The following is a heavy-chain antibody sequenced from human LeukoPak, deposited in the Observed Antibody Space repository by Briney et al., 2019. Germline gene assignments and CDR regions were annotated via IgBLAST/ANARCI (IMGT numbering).Heavy chain of an antibody. V-gene: IGHV3-23*01. D-gene: IGHD4-17*01. CDR3: AKDRYGDYLNWFDP. J-gene: IGHJ5*02. Sequence: GGSLRLSCAASGFTVSSNYMSWVRQAPGKGLEWVSAISGSGGSTYYADSVKGRFTISRDNSKNTLYLQMNSLRAEDTAVYYCAKDRYGDYLNWFDPWGQGTLVTVSS. CDR2: ISGSGGST. CDR1: GFTVSSNY.